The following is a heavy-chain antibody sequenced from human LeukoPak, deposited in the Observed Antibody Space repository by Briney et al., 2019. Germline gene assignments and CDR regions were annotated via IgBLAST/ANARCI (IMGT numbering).Heavy chain of an antibody. CDR3: ARGNYDSSGYYGTAYAFDI. J-gene: IGHJ3*02. CDR2: ILSDGSKE. Sequence: PGGSLRLSCAASGFTFSSYGMHWVRQAPGKGLEWVAVILSDGSKEFYTDSVKGRFTISRDNSKNTLYLQMNSLRAEDTAVYYCARGNYDSSGYYGTAYAFDIWGQGTMVTVSS. V-gene: IGHV3-33*01. CDR1: GFTFSSYG. D-gene: IGHD3-22*01.